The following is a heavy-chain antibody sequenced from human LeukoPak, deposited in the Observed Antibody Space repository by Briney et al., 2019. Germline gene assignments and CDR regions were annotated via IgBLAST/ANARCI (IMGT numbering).Heavy chain of an antibody. D-gene: IGHD3/OR15-3a*01. CDR1: GFTFDDYG. V-gene: IGHV3-20*04. CDR3: ARADFLGDAFDI. J-gene: IGHJ3*02. Sequence: GGSLRLSCAASGFTFDDYGMSWVRQAPGKGLEWVSGINWNGGSAGYADSVKGRFTTSRDNAKNSLYLQMNSLRAEDTALYYCARADFLGDAFDIWGQGTMVTVSS. CDR2: INWNGGSA.